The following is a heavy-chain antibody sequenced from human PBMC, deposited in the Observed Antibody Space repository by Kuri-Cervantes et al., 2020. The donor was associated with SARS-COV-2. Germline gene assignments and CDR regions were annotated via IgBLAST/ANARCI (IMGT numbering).Heavy chain of an antibody. CDR3: AKDYGGNSGVFDY. CDR2: ISWNSGSI. D-gene: IGHD4-23*01. V-gene: IGHV3-9*03. CDR1: GFTFGDYA. Sequence: SLKISCTASGFTFGDYAMSWVRQAPGKGLEWVSGISWNSGSIGYADSVKGRFTISRDNAKNSLYLQMNSLRAEDMALYYCAKDYGGNSGVFDYWGQGTLVTVSS. J-gene: IGHJ4*02.